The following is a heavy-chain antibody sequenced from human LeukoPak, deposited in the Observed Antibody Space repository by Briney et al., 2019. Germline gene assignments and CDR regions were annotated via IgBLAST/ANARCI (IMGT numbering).Heavy chain of an antibody. CDR1: GFTFSSYV. CDR2: ISGSGGST. J-gene: IGHJ4*02. V-gene: IGHV3-23*01. Sequence: GGSLRLSCAASGFTFSSYVMSWVRQAPGKGLEWVSAISGSGGSTYYADSVKGRFTISRDNSKNTLYLQMNSLRAEDTAVYYCAKDTALYYYDSSGNDYWGQGTLVTVSS. CDR3: AKDTALYYYDSSGNDY. D-gene: IGHD3-22*01.